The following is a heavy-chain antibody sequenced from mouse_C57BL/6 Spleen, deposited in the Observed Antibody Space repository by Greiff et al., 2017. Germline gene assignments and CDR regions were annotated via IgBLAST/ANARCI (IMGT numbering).Heavy chain of an antibody. J-gene: IGHJ3*01. V-gene: IGHV5-6*01. CDR2: ISSGGSYT. CDR1: GFTFSSYG. Sequence: EVQLVESGGDLVKPGGSLKLSCAASGFTFSSYGMSWVRQTPDKRLEWVATISSGGSYTYYPDSVKGRFTISRDNAKNTLYLQMSSLKSEDTAMYYWARRDGYYVSAWFAYWGRGTLVTVSA. D-gene: IGHD2-3*01. CDR3: ARRDGYYVSAWFAY.